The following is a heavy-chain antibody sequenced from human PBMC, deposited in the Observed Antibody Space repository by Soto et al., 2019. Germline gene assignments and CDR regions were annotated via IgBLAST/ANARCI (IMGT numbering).Heavy chain of an antibody. Sequence: QVQLQESGPGLVKPSETLSLTCTVSGGSITNYYCSWFRQPPGKGLEWIGYINYDGYSAYNLSPKRRATLSMDASKTHFSLMLESVTATDTAVYYCARHGFGPLHGLVDVWGPGTTVIVSS. J-gene: IGHJ6*02. D-gene: IGHD3-10*01. CDR2: INYDGYS. CDR1: GGSITNYY. V-gene: IGHV4-59*08. CDR3: ARHGFGPLHGLVDV.